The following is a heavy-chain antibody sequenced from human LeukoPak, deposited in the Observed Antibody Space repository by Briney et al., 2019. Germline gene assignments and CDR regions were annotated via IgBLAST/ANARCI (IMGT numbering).Heavy chain of an antibody. V-gene: IGHV3-30*02. CDR3: AKDKGGARIYFDY. CDR1: GFVFSDYG. CDR2: IRYEGSNK. Sequence: GGSLRLSCAASGFVFSDYGMLWVRQAPGKGLEWVAFIRYEGSNKYYADSVKGRFTISRDISKNALYLQMNSLRAEDTAVYYCAKDKGGARIYFDYWGQGTLVTVSS. J-gene: IGHJ4*02. D-gene: IGHD1-26*01.